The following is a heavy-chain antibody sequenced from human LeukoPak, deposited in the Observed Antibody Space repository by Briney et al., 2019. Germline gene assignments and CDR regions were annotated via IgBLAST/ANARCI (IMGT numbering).Heavy chain of an antibody. CDR2: IYYSGTT. V-gene: IGHV4-59*12. J-gene: IGHJ5*02. CDR3: ATDTSSGWYGWFDP. CDR1: GGSISSYY. Sequence: SETLSLTCTVSGGSISSYYWSWIRQPPGKGLEWIGYIYYSGTTDYNPSLKSRVTISVDTSKNQFSLKLSSVTAADTAVYYCATDTSSGWYGWFDPWGQGTLVTVSS. D-gene: IGHD6-19*01.